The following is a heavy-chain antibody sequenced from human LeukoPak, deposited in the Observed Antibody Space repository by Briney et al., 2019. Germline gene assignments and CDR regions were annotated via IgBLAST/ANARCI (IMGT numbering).Heavy chain of an antibody. V-gene: IGHV3-53*01. J-gene: IGHJ6*04. Sequence: GGSLRLSCAASGFSVRTNYMSWVRQAPGKGLEWVSVIYSGGTIRYADSVKGRFTISRDNSRDTLHLQMNSLRVDDTAVYYCVSGGEDVWGKGTTVTVSS. CDR1: GFSVRTNY. CDR2: IYSGGTI. CDR3: VSGGEDV. D-gene: IGHD3-16*01.